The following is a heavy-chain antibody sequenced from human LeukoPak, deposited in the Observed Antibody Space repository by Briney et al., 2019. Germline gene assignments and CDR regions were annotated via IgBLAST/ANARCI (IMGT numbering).Heavy chain of an antibody. V-gene: IGHV3-23*01. J-gene: IGHJ4*02. CDR2: ISGSGGST. Sequence: GGSLRLSCAASGFTFSSYAMSWVRQAPGKGLGWVSAISGSGGSTYYADSVKGRFTISRDNSKNTLYLQMNSLRAEDTAVYYCANPSIAAAGSFDYWGQGTLVTVSS. CDR3: ANPSIAAAGSFDY. CDR1: GFTFSSYA. D-gene: IGHD6-13*01.